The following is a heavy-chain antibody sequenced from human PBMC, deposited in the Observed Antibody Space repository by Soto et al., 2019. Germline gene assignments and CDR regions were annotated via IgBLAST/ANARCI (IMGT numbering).Heavy chain of an antibody. J-gene: IGHJ4*02. CDR1: GFSFSSHS. D-gene: IGHD2-21*01. Sequence: GGSLRLSCAASGFSFSSHSMKWVRQAPGKGLEWVSYISSSGSTIYYADSVKGRFTISRDNAKNSLYLQMNSLRDDDTAVYYCARGRGYCGGTNCYLAYWGQGALVTVSS. CDR3: ARGRGYCGGTNCYLAY. CDR2: ISSSGSTI. V-gene: IGHV3-48*02.